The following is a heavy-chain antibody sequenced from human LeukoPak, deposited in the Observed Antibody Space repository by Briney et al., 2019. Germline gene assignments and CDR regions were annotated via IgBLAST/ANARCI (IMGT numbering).Heavy chain of an antibody. J-gene: IGHJ4*02. CDR2: ISSGSDTI. CDR1: GFTFSSQS. CDR3: ARGPAIVYGYFDN. D-gene: IGHD5/OR15-5a*01. V-gene: IGHV3-48*02. Sequence: PGGSLRPSCAASGFTFSSQSMNWVRQAPGKGPDWISYISSGSDTIYYAESVKGRFTISRDNAKNSLYLQMNSLRDEDTAVYYCARGPAIVYGYFDNWGQGTLVTVSS.